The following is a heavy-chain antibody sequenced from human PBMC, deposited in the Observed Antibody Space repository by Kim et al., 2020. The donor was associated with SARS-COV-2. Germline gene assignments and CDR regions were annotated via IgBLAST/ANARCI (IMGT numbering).Heavy chain of an antibody. J-gene: IGHJ6*02. V-gene: IGHV3-43*02. D-gene: IGHD4-17*01. CDR3: AKGKFFSPYPKNTVTYGMDV. CDR1: GFTFDDYA. Sequence: GGSLRLSCAASGFTFDDYAMHWVRQAPGKGLEWVSLISGDGGSTYYADSVKGRFTISRDNSKNSLYLQMNSLRTEDTALYYCAKGKFFSPYPKNTVTYGMDVWGQGTTVTVSS. CDR2: ISGDGGST.